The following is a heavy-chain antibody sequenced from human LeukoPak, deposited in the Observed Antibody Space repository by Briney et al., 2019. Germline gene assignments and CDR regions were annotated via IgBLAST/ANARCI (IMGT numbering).Heavy chain of an antibody. V-gene: IGHV3-66*04. CDR3: AKRERYYFDY. J-gene: IGHJ4*02. D-gene: IGHD1-26*01. CDR1: GFTVSSNY. Sequence: GESLKISCAASGFTVSSNYMNWVRQAPGKGLEWVSVIYSGGTTYYADSVKGRFTISRDNSKNTLFLQMNSLGAEDTAVYYCAKRERYYFDYWGQGTLVTVSS. CDR2: IYSGGTT.